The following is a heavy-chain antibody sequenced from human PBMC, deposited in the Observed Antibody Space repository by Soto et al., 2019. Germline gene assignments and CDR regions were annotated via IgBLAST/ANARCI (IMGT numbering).Heavy chain of an antibody. CDR1: GFTFSSHE. J-gene: IGHJ4*02. CDR2: ISSSGSTI. CDR3: VRVRYSSGWYDY. V-gene: IGHV3-48*03. Sequence: GGSLRLSCAASGFTFSSHEMNWVRQAPGKGLEWVSYISSSGSTIYYADSVKGRFTISRDNAKNSLYLQMNSLRAEDTAVYYCVRVRYSSGWYDYWGQGTLVTVSS. D-gene: IGHD6-19*01.